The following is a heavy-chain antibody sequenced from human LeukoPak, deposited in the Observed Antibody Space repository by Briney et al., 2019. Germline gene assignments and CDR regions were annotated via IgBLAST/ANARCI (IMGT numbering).Heavy chain of an antibody. CDR2: ITRSSSTI. CDR3: ARDLRGSTPYYYYYMDV. D-gene: IGHD1-26*01. J-gene: IGHJ6*03. Sequence: GGSLRLSCAASGFTFSIYGMNWVRLAPGQGLEWVSYITRSSSTIYDADSVKGRFAISRDNAKNSLFLQMNSLRAEDTAVYYCARDLRGSTPYYYYYMDVWGKGTSVTVSS. V-gene: IGHV3-48*01. CDR1: GFTFSIYG.